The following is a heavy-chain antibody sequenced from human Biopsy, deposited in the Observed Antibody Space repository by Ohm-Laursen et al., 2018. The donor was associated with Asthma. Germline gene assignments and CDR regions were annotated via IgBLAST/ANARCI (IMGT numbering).Heavy chain of an antibody. CDR3: AFFNSGGFDY. CDR2: IYYSGST. Sequence: SQTLSLTWTVSGGSISRDYWSWIRQPPAKGLEWTGYIYYSGSTNYNPSLKSRVTMSVDRSKNQFSLKLTSVTAADTAVYYCAFFNSGGFDYWGQGALVTVSS. D-gene: IGHD6-19*01. CDR1: GGSISRDY. V-gene: IGHV4-59*01. J-gene: IGHJ4*02.